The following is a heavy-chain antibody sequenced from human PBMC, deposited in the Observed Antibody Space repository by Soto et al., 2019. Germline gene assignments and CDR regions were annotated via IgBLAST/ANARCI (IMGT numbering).Heavy chain of an antibody. CDR1: GFTFRSFT. Sequence: LRLSCAASGFTFRSFTMNWVRQAPGKGLEWVSTISSNSAYIYYTDELRGRFTISRDNAKNSLHLQMNSLRAEDTAVYYCTRDASRDSSARGWFDPLGPGTLVTVSS. D-gene: IGHD6-13*01. J-gene: IGHJ5*02. V-gene: IGHV3-21*04. CDR3: TRDASRDSSARGWFDP. CDR2: ISSNSAYI.